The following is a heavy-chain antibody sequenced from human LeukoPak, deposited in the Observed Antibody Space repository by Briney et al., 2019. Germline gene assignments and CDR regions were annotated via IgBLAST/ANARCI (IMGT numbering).Heavy chain of an antibody. Sequence: SETLSLTCTVSGGSISSSSYYWSWIRQPPGKGLEWIGYIYYSGSTNYNPSLKSRVTISVDTSKNQFSLKLSSVTAADTAVYYCARLRWEPDAFDIWGQGTMVTVSS. CDR1: GGSISSSSYY. CDR2: IYYSGST. V-gene: IGHV4-61*01. D-gene: IGHD1-26*01. J-gene: IGHJ3*02. CDR3: ARLRWEPDAFDI.